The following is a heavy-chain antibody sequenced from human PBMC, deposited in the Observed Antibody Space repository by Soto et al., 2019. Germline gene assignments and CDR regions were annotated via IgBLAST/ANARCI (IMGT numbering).Heavy chain of an antibody. J-gene: IGHJ2*01. CDR1: GFTFSSDS. D-gene: IGHD2-2*01. CDR3: ARDEGYGSNSGWYFDL. V-gene: IGHV3-30*04. CDR2: ISYHGKKT. Sequence: VGSLRLSCAASGFTFSSDSMHWVRQAPGKGLEWVAVISYHGKKTYYADSVQGRFTISRDNSKNTLYLQMNSLGLEDTAVYYCARDEGYGSNSGWYFDLWGRGTLVTVSS.